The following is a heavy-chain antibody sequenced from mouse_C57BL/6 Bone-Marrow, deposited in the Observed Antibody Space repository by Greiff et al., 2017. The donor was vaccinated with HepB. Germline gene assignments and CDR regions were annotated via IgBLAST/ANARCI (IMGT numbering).Heavy chain of an antibody. CDR1: GYTFTDYY. D-gene: IGHD3-2*02. J-gene: IGHJ3*01. Sequence: EVKLQQSGPELVKPGASVKISCKASGYTFTDYYMNWVKQSHGKSLEWIGDINPNNGGTSYNQKFKGKATLTVDKSSSTAYMELRSLTSEDSAVYYCARSYSSGYRGFAYWGQGTLVTVSA. V-gene: IGHV1-26*01. CDR2: INPNNGGT. CDR3: ARSYSSGYRGFAY.